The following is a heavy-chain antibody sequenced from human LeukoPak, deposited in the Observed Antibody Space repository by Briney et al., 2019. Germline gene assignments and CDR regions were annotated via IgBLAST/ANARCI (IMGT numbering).Heavy chain of an antibody. V-gene: IGHV3-74*01. D-gene: IGHD5-12*01. CDR2: IKSDGSRT. CDR3: ARDRGYTQDY. J-gene: IGHJ4*02. CDR1: GFAFSTYW. Sequence: GGSLRLSCAASGFAFSTYWMHWVRQAPGKGLVWVSHIKSDGSRTTYADSVKGRFTISRDNAKNTLYLQMNSLRAGDTAVYYCARDRGYTQDYWGQGTLVSVSS.